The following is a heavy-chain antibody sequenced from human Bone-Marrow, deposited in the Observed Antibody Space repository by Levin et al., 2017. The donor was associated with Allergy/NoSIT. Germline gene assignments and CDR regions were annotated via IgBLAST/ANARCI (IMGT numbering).Heavy chain of an antibody. D-gene: IGHD3-9*01. V-gene: IGHV3-33*01. CDR1: GFDFGSYN. J-gene: IGHJ6*02. CDR3: ARDVLRYFDLLLSSPYNYYSFGMDV. Sequence: GGSLRLSCAASGFDFGSYNMHWVRQTPGKGLEWVAVLWYDRSIEYYADSVKGRFTISRDNSQATLDLQMNSLRDEDTAVYYCARDVLRYFDLLLSSPYNYYSFGMDVWGQGTTVTVSS. CDR2: LWYDRSIE.